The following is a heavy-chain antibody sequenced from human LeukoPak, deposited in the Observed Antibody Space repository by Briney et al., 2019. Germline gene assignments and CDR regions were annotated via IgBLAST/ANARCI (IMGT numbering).Heavy chain of an antibody. CDR2: IYTSGST. V-gene: IGHV4-4*07. Sequence: SETLSLTCTVSGGSISSYYWSWIRQPAGKGLEWIGRIYTSGSTNYNPSLKSRVTMSVDTPKNQFSLKLSSVTAADTAVYYCARDLSGWYSGWFDPWGQGTLVTVSS. CDR3: ARDLSGWYSGWFDP. J-gene: IGHJ5*02. D-gene: IGHD6-19*01. CDR1: GGSISSYY.